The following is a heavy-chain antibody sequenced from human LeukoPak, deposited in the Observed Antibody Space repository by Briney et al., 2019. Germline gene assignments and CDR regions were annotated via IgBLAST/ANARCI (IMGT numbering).Heavy chain of an antibody. CDR2: IYYSGST. Sequence: SETLSLTCTVSGGSISSYYWSWIRQPPGKGLEWIGYIYYSGSTNYNPSLKSRVTISVDTSKNQFSLKLSSVTAADTAVYYCARDSGIYGDETNAFDIWGQGTMVTVSS. V-gene: IGHV4-59*12. D-gene: IGHD4-17*01. J-gene: IGHJ3*02. CDR3: ARDSGIYGDETNAFDI. CDR1: GGSISSYY.